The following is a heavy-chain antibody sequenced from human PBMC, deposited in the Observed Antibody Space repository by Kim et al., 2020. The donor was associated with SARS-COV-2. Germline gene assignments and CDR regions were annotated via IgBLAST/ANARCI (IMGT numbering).Heavy chain of an antibody. D-gene: IGHD2-15*01. Sequence: GGSMRLSCAASGFTFSSYDMHWVRQAPGKGLEWVAVISYDGSKRFNPDSVKGRFTISRDNSKNTLYLQMNTLRPEDTAVYYCAKDAPGYCSGGSCLSWG. V-gene: IGHV3-30*18. J-gene: IGHJ1*01. CDR2: ISYDGSKR. CDR1: GFTFSSYD. CDR3: AKDAPGYCSGGSCLS.